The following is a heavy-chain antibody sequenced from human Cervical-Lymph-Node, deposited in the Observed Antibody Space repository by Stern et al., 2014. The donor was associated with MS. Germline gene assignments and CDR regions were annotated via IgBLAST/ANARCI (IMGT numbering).Heavy chain of an antibody. CDR1: GYTFSGYY. J-gene: IGHJ1*01. D-gene: IGHD6-19*01. CDR3: ARVGCRNSSTSCYSTEYFQH. CDR2: INPKSGGT. V-gene: IGHV1-2*02. Sequence: VQLVESGAEMRKPGASVKVSCKASGYTFSGYYLHWGRQAPGQGLEWMGWINPKSGGTSSAQKFQGRVTLTRDTSTTTVYMELSSLRSDDTATYFCARVGCRNSSTSCYSTEYFQHWGQGTLVSVYS.